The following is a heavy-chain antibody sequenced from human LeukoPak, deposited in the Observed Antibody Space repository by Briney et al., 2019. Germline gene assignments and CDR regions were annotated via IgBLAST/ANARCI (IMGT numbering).Heavy chain of an antibody. Sequence: PGGSLRLSCAASGFAFSTYWMSWVRQAPGKGLEWVANIKQDGNEKYYVDSVKGRFTISRDNAKNSLYLQMNSLGAEDTAVYYCAREKSYGADFDYWGQGTLVTVSS. J-gene: IGHJ4*02. CDR3: AREKSYGADFDY. CDR2: IKQDGNEK. CDR1: GFAFSTYW. D-gene: IGHD4-17*01. V-gene: IGHV3-7*03.